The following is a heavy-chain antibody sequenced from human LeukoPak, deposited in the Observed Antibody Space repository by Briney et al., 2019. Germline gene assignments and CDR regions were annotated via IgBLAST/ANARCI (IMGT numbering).Heavy chain of an antibody. Sequence: GGSLRLSCVTSGFTFSHYAMHWVRQAPGKGLEWLAVIWNDGSDKYYGDSVKGRFTISRDNAEKTVYLQMNSLRVEETAVYYCAKDAQRGFDYSNSLESWGQGALVTVSS. J-gene: IGHJ4*02. CDR1: GFTFSHYA. CDR2: IWNDGSDK. V-gene: IGHV3-33*06. D-gene: IGHD4-11*01. CDR3: AKDAQRGFDYSNSLES.